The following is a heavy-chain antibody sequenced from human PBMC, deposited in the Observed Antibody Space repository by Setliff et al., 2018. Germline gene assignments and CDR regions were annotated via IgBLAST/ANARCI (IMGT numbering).Heavy chain of an antibody. CDR3: ARDRKEIVVKPPAASLDY. J-gene: IGHJ4*02. CDR1: GYAFGSSG. CDR2: ISAYNGYI. D-gene: IGHD2-2*01. Sequence: ASVNVSCKASGYAFGSSGISWVRQAPGQGLEWMGWISAYNGYIVYAQKFQGRVTVTTDTSTTTAYMEVRSLRSDDTAVYYCARDRKEIVVKPPAASLDYWGQGTQVTVSS. V-gene: IGHV1-18*01.